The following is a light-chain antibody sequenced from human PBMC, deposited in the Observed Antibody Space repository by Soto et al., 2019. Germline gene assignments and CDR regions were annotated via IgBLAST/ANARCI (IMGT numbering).Light chain of an antibody. J-gene: IGKJ4*01. CDR2: GAS. CDR1: QSVGSK. V-gene: IGKV3-15*01. Sequence: VAPSPAPLSVSPGERATLSCRASQSVGSKLVWYQQRPGQAPRLLIYGASTRATGIPARFSGSGSGTEFTLTISSLQSEDFAVYSCQQYNNWPPAFGGGSKVDIK. CDR3: QQYNNWPPA.